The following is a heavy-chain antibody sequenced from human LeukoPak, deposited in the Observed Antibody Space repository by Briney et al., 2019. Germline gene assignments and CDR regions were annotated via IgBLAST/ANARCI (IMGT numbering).Heavy chain of an antibody. V-gene: IGHV4-34*01. D-gene: IGHD3-10*01. J-gene: IGHJ4*02. Sequence: PSETLSLTCAVYGGSFSGYYWSWIRQPPGKGLEWIGEINHSGSTNYNPSLKSRVTISVDTSKNQFSLKLSSVTAADTAVYYCASSRARPLIWFGEFPYTFDYWGQGTLVTVSS. CDR3: ASSRARPLIWFGEFPYTFDY. CDR1: GGSFSGYY. CDR2: INHSGST.